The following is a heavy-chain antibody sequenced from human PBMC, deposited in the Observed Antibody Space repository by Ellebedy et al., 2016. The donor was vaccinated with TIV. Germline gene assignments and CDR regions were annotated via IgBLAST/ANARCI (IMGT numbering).Heavy chain of an antibody. V-gene: IGHV3-30-3*01. CDR1: GYTFSDHA. Sequence: PGGSLRLSFVAPGYTFSDHAMHWVRKAPGKGLEWVALISSDGSEQVYADSVKGRFTISRDNSKKTVYLQMNSLRAEDTAMYYCARSPLGEWPFDYWGQGTLVTVSS. CDR3: ARSPLGEWPFDY. CDR2: ISSDGSEQ. J-gene: IGHJ4*02. D-gene: IGHD3-3*01.